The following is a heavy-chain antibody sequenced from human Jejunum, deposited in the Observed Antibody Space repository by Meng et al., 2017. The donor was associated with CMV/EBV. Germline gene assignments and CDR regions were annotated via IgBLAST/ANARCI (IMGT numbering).Heavy chain of an antibody. CDR1: GGSFSGYY. CDR2: INHSRGT. Sequence: QAQLQDSGPGLVKPSKTLSLTCAVYGGSFSGYYWSWVRQPPGKGLEWIGEINHSRGTKYNPSLKSRVTISADTSKSQFSLKLTSVTAADTAVYYCARGNYDSSGYYLDYWGQGTLVTVSS. J-gene: IGHJ4*02. CDR3: ARGNYDSSGYYLDY. D-gene: IGHD3-22*01. V-gene: IGHV4-34*01.